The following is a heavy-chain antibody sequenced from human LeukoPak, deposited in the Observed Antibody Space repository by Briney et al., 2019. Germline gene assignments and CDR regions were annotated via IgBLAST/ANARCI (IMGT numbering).Heavy chain of an antibody. V-gene: IGHV3-21*01. J-gene: IGHJ4*02. CDR1: GFTFSSYS. Sequence: PGGSLRLSCAASGFTFSSYSMNWVRQAPGKGLEWVSSISSSSSYIYYADSVKGRFTISRDNAKNTLYLQMNSLRAEDTAVYYCARDCTNGVCYGFHDYWGQGTLVTVSS. CDR2: ISSSSSYI. D-gene: IGHD2-8*01. CDR3: ARDCTNGVCYGFHDY.